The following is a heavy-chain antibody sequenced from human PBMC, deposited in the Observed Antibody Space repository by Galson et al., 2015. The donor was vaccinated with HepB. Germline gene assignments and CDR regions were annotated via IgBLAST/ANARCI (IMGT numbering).Heavy chain of an antibody. V-gene: IGHV3-33*08. D-gene: IGHD2-2*01. CDR2: IIGDSNSK. J-gene: IGHJ3*02. Sequence: SLRLSCAASGFSFSSYGFHWVRQAPGTGLEWVAVIIGDSNSKYYADSVKGRFTISRDNSKNTLYLQMNSLRAEDTAVYYCASAHCSSNNCASPGAFDIWGQGTMVTVSS. CDR1: GFSFSSYG. CDR3: ASAHCSSNNCASPGAFDI.